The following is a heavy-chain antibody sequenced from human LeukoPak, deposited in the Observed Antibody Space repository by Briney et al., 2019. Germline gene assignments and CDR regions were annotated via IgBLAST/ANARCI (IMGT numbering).Heavy chain of an antibody. CDR1: GGSFSGYY. J-gene: IGHJ3*02. CDR2: INHSGST. Sequence: SETLSLTCAVYGGSFSGYYWSWIRQPPGKGLEWIGEINHSGSTNYNPSLKSRVTISVDTSKNQFSLKLNSVTAADTAVYYCARSRSTGFDIWGQGTMATVSS. D-gene: IGHD1-14*01. CDR3: ARSRSTGFDI. V-gene: IGHV4-34*01.